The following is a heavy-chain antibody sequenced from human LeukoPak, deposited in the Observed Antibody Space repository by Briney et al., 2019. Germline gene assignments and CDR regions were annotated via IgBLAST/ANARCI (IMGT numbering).Heavy chain of an antibody. D-gene: IGHD3-22*01. CDR3: ARRGNSRMIVAEY. J-gene: IGHJ4*02. CDR2: IYYSGST. Sequence: SQTLSLTCTVSGGSICSGDYYWSWIRQPPGKGLEWIGYIYYSGSTYYNPSLKSRVTISVDTSKNQFSLKLSSVTAADTAVYYCARRGNSRMIVAEYWGQGTPVTVSS. V-gene: IGHV4-30-4*01. CDR1: GGSICSGDYY.